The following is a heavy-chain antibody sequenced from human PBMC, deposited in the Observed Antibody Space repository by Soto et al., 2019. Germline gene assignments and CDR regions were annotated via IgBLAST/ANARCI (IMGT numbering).Heavy chain of an antibody. CDR3: AREIAVPTGSRQPYYYYYGMDV. D-gene: IGHD6-19*01. Sequence: LETLSLTCTVSGGSISSYYWSWILQPPGKGLEWIGYIYYSGSTNYNPSLKSRVTISVDTSKNQFSLKLSSVTAADTAVYYCAREIAVPTGSRQPYYYYYGMDVWGQGTTVTVSS. J-gene: IGHJ6*02. V-gene: IGHV4-59*01. CDR2: IYYSGST. CDR1: GGSISSYY.